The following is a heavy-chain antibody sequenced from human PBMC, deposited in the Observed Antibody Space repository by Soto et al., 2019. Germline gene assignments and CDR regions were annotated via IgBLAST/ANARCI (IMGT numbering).Heavy chain of an antibody. CDR2: IVVGSGNT. V-gene: IGHV1-58*01. D-gene: IGHD6-6*01. CDR3: AEGRIAARPLGSNFDY. Sequence: ASVKVSCKASGFTFTSSAVQWVRQARGQRLEWIGWIVVGSGNTNYAQKFQERVTITRDMSTSTAYMELSSLRSEDTAVYYCAEGRIAARPLGSNFDYWGQGTLVTVSS. J-gene: IGHJ4*02. CDR1: GFTFTSSA.